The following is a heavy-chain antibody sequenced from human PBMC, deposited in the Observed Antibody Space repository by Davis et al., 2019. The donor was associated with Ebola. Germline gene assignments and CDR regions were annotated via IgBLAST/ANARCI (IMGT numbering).Heavy chain of an antibody. Sequence: SVKVSCKASGGTFSSYAISWVRQAPGQGLEWMGRIIPILGIANYAQKFQGRVTITADKSTSTAYMELSSLRSEDTAVYYCARSIAVAGMSWFDPWGQGTLVTVSS. CDR3: ARSIAVAGMSWFDP. CDR2: IIPILGIA. J-gene: IGHJ5*02. V-gene: IGHV1-69*04. D-gene: IGHD6-19*01. CDR1: GGTFSSYA.